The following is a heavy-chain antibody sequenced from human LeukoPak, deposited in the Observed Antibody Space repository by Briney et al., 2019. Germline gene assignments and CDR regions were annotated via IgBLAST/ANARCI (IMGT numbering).Heavy chain of an antibody. CDR2: INPNSGGT. Sequence: GASVKVSCKASGYTFTGYYMHWVRQAPGQGLEWMGWINPNSGGTNYAQKFQGWVTMTRDTSISTAYMELSRLRSDDTAVYYCARGGIVVVPADTSNWFDPWGQGTLVNVSS. J-gene: IGHJ5*02. D-gene: IGHD2-2*01. CDR1: GYTFTGYY. V-gene: IGHV1-2*04. CDR3: ARGGIVVVPADTSNWFDP.